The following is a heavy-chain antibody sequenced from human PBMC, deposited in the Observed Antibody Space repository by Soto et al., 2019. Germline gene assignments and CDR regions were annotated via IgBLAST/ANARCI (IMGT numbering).Heavy chain of an antibody. V-gene: IGHV3-15*01. J-gene: IGHJ4*02. D-gene: IGHD6-19*01. CDR2: IKSKTDGGTT. CDR1: GFTFSNAW. Sequence: GSLRLSCAASGFTFSNAWMSWVRQAPGKGLEWVGRIKSKTDGGTTDYAAPVKGRFTISRDDSKNTLYLQMNSLKTEDTAVYYCTTPYSSGWYYFDYWGQGTLVTVSS. CDR3: TTPYSSGWYYFDY.